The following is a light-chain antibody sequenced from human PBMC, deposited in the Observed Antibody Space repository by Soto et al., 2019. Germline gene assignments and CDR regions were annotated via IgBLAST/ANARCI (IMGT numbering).Light chain of an antibody. Sequence: EIVLTQSPGTPSLSPGERATLSCRASQSVRSSNLAWYQQKPGQAPRLLIYDASNRATGIPARFSGSGSGTDFTLTISSLEPEDFAVYYCQQRSNWPPLNCGGGTKVDIK. CDR1: QSVRSSN. CDR2: DAS. V-gene: IGKV3-11*01. CDR3: QQRSNWPPLN. J-gene: IGKJ4*01.